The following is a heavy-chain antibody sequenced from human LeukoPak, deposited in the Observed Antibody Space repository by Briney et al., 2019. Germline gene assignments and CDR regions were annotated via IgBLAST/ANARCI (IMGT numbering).Heavy chain of an antibody. CDR3: ARQWGGCSSTSCYLDY. D-gene: IGHD2-2*01. V-gene: IGHV4-39*01. CDR2: IYYSGST. J-gene: IGHJ4*02. CDR1: GGSISSSSYY. Sequence: PSETLSLTCTVSGGSISSSSYYWGWIRQPPGKGLEWIGSIYYSGSTYYNPSLKSRVTISVDTSKNQFSLKLSSVTAADTAVYYCARQWGGCSSTSCYLDYWGQGTLVTVSS.